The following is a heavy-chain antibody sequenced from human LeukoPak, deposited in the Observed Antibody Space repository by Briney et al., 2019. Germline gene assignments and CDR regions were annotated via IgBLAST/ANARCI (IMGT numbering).Heavy chain of an antibody. V-gene: IGHV3-30*04. Sequence: GRSLRLSCAASGFTFSTYAMHWVRQAPGKGLEWVAIISYAGSNKSYADSVKGRFTISRDNSKNTLYLQMNSLRAEDTAVYYCARDPGAMVSRGFLDYWGQGTLVTVSS. CDR3: ARDPGAMVSRGFLDY. J-gene: IGHJ4*02. CDR2: ISYAGSNK. CDR1: GFTFSTYA. D-gene: IGHD5-18*01.